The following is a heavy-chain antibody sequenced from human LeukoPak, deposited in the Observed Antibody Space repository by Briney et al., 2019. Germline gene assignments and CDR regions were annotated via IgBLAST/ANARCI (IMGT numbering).Heavy chain of an antibody. V-gene: IGHV4-34*01. J-gene: IGHJ4*02. CDR3: ARGDYDYVWGSYRSYYYFDY. Sequence: PSETLSLTCAVYGGSFSGYYWSWIRQPPGKGLEWIGEINHSGSTNYNPSLKSRVTISVDTSKNQFSLKLSSVTAADTAVYYCARGDYDYVWGSYRSYYYFDYWGQGTLVTVSS. D-gene: IGHD3-16*02. CDR1: GGSFSGYY. CDR2: INHSGST.